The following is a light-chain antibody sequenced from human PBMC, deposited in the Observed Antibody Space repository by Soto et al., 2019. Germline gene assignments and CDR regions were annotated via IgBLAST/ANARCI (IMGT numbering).Light chain of an antibody. CDR1: TNDVGDYNY. CDR2: EVS. V-gene: IGLV2-14*01. CDR3: SSYTSTSTLV. J-gene: IGLJ1*01. Sequence: QSALTQPASVSGSPGQSITISCTGTTNDVGDYNYVAWYQQHSGKVPRLMIYEVSNRPPGVSYRFSGSKSGNMASLTISGLQAEDEADYYCSSYTSTSTLVFGTGTKVTVL.